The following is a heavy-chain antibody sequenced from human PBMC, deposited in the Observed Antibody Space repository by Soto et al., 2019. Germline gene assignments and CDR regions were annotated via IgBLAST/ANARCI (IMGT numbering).Heavy chain of an antibody. CDR1: GGSVSSGSYY. D-gene: IGHD2-15*01. CDR3: ASALYCMGGRCSFDP. V-gene: IGHV4-61*01. Sequence: QVQLQESGPGLVKPSETLSLTCTVSGGSVSSGSYYWSWIRQPPGKGLEWIGYIYYTGSTNYNPSLKSRVTISVDTSKNQFSLNLSSVTAADTAVYYCASALYCMGGRCSFDPWGQGTLVTVSS. CDR2: IYYTGST. J-gene: IGHJ5*02.